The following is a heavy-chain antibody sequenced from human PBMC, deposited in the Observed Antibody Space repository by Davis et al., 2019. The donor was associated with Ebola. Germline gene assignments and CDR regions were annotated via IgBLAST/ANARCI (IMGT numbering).Heavy chain of an antibody. CDR1: GFTFSSYA. Sequence: GGSLRLSCAASGFTFSSYAIHWVRQAPGKGLEWVTTISNDGANKYYADSVKGRFTISRDNSKNTLFIQMNSLRDEDTAVYYCASTNCGGDCYFDNWFDPWGQGTLVTVSS. D-gene: IGHD2-21*01. J-gene: IGHJ5*02. CDR3: ASTNCGGDCYFDNWFDP. CDR2: ISNDGANK. V-gene: IGHV3-30*03.